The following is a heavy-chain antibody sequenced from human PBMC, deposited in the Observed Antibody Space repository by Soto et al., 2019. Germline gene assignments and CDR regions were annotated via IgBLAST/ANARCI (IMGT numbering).Heavy chain of an antibody. CDR2: IIPIFGTA. V-gene: IGHV1-69*12. CDR3: ARGGSGDYVYYYYYGMDV. D-gene: IGHD4-17*01. CDR1: GGTFSSYA. J-gene: IGHJ6*02. Sequence: QVQLVQSGAEVKKPGSSVKVSCKASGGTFSSYAITWVRQAPGQGLEWMGGIIPIFGTANYAQKFQGRVTVTADESTTTGYMELSSLRSEDTAVYYCARGGSGDYVYYYYYGMDVWGQGTTVTVSS.